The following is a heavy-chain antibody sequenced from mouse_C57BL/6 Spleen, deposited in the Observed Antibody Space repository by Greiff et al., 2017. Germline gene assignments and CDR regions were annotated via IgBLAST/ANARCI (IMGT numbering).Heavy chain of an antibody. CDR1: GYTFTDYE. Sequence: QVHVKQSGAELVRPGASVTLSCKASGYTFTDYEMHWVKQTPVHGLEWIGAIDPETGGTAYNQKFKGKAILTADKSSSTAYMELRSLTSEDSAVXYCKSNYYGNPAYWGQGTLVTVSA. CDR3: KSNYYGNPAY. J-gene: IGHJ3*01. D-gene: IGHD1-1*01. CDR2: IDPETGGT. V-gene: IGHV1-15*01.